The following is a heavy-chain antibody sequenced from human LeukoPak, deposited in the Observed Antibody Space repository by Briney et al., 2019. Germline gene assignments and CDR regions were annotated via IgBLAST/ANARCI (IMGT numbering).Heavy chain of an antibody. V-gene: IGHV4-31*03. Sequence: PSETLSLTCTVSGGSISSGGYYWSWIRQHPGKGLEWIGYIYYSGSTYYNPSLKSRVTISVDTSKNQFSLKLSSVTAADTAVYYCARVLSVRNYDFWSGYLNWFDPWGQGTLVTVSS. CDR1: GGSISSGGYY. D-gene: IGHD3-3*01. CDR2: IYYSGST. J-gene: IGHJ5*02. CDR3: ARVLSVRNYDFWSGYLNWFDP.